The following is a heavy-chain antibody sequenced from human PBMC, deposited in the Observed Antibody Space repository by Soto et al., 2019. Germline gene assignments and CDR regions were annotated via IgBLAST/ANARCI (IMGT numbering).Heavy chain of an antibody. CDR3: ARDHGYCISTICYSPYYYYGMDV. CDR1: GFPFSSYA. Sequence: GGSLRLSCAASGFPFSSYAMHWVRQAPGKGLERVAVISYDGSNKYYADSVKGRFTISRDNSKNTLYLQMNSLRAEDTSVYYCARDHGYCISTICYSPYYYYGMDVWGQGTTVTVSS. D-gene: IGHD2-2*03. CDR2: ISYDGSNK. V-gene: IGHV3-30-3*01. J-gene: IGHJ6*01.